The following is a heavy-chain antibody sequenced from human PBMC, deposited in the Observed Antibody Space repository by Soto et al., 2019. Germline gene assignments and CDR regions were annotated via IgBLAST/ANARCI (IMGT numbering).Heavy chain of an antibody. Sequence: QAELVESGGGVVQPGKSLRLSCAASGFTLSTYTIHWVRQAPGKGLQWVALVSGDGSTKRYADSVRGRFTISRDNSKNTVYLQKNSLIPDDTAVYYCARESLGDYENSHYYYGLDVWGQGTTVTVSS. CDR3: ARESLGDYENSHYYYGLDV. CDR2: VSGDGSTK. D-gene: IGHD3-16*01. V-gene: IGHV3-30-3*01. CDR1: GFTLSTYT. J-gene: IGHJ6*02.